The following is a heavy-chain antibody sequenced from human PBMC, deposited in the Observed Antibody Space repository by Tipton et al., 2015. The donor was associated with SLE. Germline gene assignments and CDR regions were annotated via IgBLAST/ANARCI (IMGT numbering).Heavy chain of an antibody. CDR1: GFTFSTYT. CDR3: ARFARRAPAQLFYYFDL. J-gene: IGHJ4*02. V-gene: IGHV3-30*04. D-gene: IGHD2-2*01. Sequence: SLRLSCAASGFTFSTYTMHWVRQASGKGLEWVAVISYDGSDKYYADSVKGRFTISRDNSKNTLYLQMNSLRAEDTAVYYCARFARRAPAQLFYYFDLWGQGTVVTVSS. CDR2: ISYDGSDK.